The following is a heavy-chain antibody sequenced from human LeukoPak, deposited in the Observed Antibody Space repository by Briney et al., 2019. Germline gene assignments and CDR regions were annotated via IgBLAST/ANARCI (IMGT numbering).Heavy chain of an antibody. D-gene: IGHD6-19*01. CDR2: ISSSSSYI. CDR3: ARVFSSGWTVDY. Sequence: GGSLRLSCAASGFTFSSYSMNWVRQAPGKGLEWFSSISSSSSYIYYADSVKGRFTISRDNAKNSLYLQMNSLRAEDTAVYYCARVFSSGWTVDYWGQGTLVTVSS. V-gene: IGHV3-21*01. CDR1: GFTFSSYS. J-gene: IGHJ4*02.